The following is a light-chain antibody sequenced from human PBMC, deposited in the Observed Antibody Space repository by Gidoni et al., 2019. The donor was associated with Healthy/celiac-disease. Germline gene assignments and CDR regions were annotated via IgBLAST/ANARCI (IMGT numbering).Light chain of an antibody. Sequence: EIVMTQSPATLSVSPGERATLSCRASQSVSSNLAWYPQKPGQAPRLLIYGASTRATGIPARFSGSGSGTEFTLTISSLQSEDCAVYYCQQYNNWPPYTFGQGTKLEIK. CDR1: QSVSSN. V-gene: IGKV3-15*01. J-gene: IGKJ2*01. CDR2: GAS. CDR3: QQYNNWPPYT.